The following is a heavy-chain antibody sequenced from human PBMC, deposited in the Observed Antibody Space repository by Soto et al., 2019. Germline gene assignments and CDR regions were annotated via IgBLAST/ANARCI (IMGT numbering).Heavy chain of an antibody. J-gene: IGHJ5*02. CDR3: ARDKDSTYFPPPYHFAP. V-gene: IGHV3-30*04. Sequence: ESGGGVVQPGRSLRVSCTASGFTFRSFTRHWVRQSPGKGLEWVATVSYDGSKTYYAGSVRGRFTISRDNSNNTLSLQMDSLRPEATALYSCARDKDSTYFPPPYHFAPWGQGILATVSS. CDR2: VSYDGSKT. CDR1: GFTFRSFT. D-gene: IGHD4-4*01.